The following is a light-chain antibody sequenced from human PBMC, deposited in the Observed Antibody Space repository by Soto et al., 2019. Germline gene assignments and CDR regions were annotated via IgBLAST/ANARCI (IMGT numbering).Light chain of an antibody. CDR1: SGDVGGYNF. J-gene: IGLJ3*02. V-gene: IGLV2-23*02. CDR2: EVN. CDR3: CSYAGNGAWV. Sequence: QSALTQPASVSGSPGQSITISCTGTSGDVGGYNFVSWYQQYPGKAPKLMIFEVNRRPSGVSDRFSGSKSGNTASLTISGLQAEDEGDFFCCSYAGNGAWVFGGGTKVTVL.